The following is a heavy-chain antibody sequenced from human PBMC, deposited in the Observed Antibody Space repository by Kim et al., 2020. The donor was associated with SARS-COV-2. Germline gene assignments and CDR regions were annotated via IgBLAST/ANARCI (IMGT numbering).Heavy chain of an antibody. Sequence: ASVKVSCKASGYTFTSYGISWVRQAPGQGLEWMGWISAYNGNTNYAQKLQGRVTMTTDTSTSTAYMELRSLRSDDTAVYYCARVGRGIAVAGATYYYYGMDVWGQGTTVTVSS. J-gene: IGHJ6*02. V-gene: IGHV1-18*01. CDR3: ARVGRGIAVAGATYYYYGMDV. CDR1: GYTFTSYG. D-gene: IGHD6-19*01. CDR2: ISAYNGNT.